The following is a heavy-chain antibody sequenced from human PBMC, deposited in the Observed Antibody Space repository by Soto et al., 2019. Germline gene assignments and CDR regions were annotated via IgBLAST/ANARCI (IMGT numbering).Heavy chain of an antibody. CDR1: GYTFTGYY. CDR2: INPNSGGT. D-gene: IGHD2-2*03. V-gene: IGHV1-2*04. J-gene: IGHJ6*04. CDR3: ARDRFFGYFFITSCPYYSYGRDV. Sequence: ASVKVSCKASGYTFTGYYMHWVRQAPGQGLEWMGWINPNSGGTNYAQKFQGWVTMTRDTSISTAYMELSRLRSDDTALYYCARDRFFGYFFITSCPYYSYGRDVGGKGTTVTVSS.